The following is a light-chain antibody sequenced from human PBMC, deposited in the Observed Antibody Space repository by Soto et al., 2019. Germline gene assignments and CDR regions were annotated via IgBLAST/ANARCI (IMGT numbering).Light chain of an antibody. CDR2: LNSDGSH. CDR3: QTWGTGIVV. CDR1: SGHSSYA. V-gene: IGLV4-69*01. J-gene: IGLJ2*01. Sequence: QSGLTQSPCASASLGASVKLTCTLSSGHSSYAIAWHQQQPEKGSRYLMKLNSDGSHSKGDGIPDRFSGSSSGAERYLTISSLQSEDEADYYCQTWGTGIVVFGGGTKLTVL.